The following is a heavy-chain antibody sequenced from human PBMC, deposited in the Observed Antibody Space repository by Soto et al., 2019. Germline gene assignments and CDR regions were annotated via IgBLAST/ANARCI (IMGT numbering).Heavy chain of an antibody. CDR1: GASRIGYQ. D-gene: IGHD3-9*01. V-gene: IGHV4-59*06. J-gene: IGHJ5*02. Sequence: SETLSLTCAVYGASRIGYQWSLIRQPPGKGLEWIGYIYYSGSTYYNPSLKSRVTISVDTSKNQFSLKLSSVTAADTAVYYCARAALRYFDPWGQGTLVTVS. CDR3: ARAALRYFDP. CDR2: IYYSGST.